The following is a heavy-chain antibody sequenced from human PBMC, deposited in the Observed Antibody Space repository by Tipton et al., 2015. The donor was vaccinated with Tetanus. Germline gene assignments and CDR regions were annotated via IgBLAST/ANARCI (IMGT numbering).Heavy chain of an antibody. CDR1: GDAISTNSYF. V-gene: IGHV4-39*07. J-gene: IGHJ4*02. D-gene: IGHD1-1*01. CDR2: ITYSGST. Sequence: TLSLTCIVPGDAISTNSYFWGWIRQPPGKGLEWVGTITYSGSTYYNPSLQSRVTVSADTSKNQFSLRLTSVTAADTAVYYCARANNEFPKKGPFDSWGQGSLVIVSS. CDR3: ARANNEFPKKGPFDS.